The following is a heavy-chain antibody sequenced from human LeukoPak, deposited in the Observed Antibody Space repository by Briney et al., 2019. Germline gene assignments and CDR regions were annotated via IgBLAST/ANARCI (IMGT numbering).Heavy chain of an antibody. D-gene: IGHD3-10*01. CDR3: AKSNGYGLVDI. CDR1: GGSISSSNW. Sequence: SGTLSLTCAVSGGSISSSNWWSWIRQPPGKGLEWIGNIFYSGSTYYSPSLRSRVTISLDTSRNQFSLKLNSVTAADTAVYYCAKSNGYGLVDIWGQGTMVTVSS. V-gene: IGHV4-4*02. CDR2: IFYSGST. J-gene: IGHJ3*02.